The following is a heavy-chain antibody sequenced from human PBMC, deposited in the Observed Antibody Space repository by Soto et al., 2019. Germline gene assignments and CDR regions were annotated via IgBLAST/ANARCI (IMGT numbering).Heavy chain of an antibody. CDR3: ARTRSSSSARFDP. D-gene: IGHD6-13*01. V-gene: IGHV4-34*01. CDR1: GGSFSGYY. J-gene: IGHJ5*02. CDR2: INHSGSA. Sequence: XETLSLTCAVYGGSFSGYYWSWIRQPPGKGLEWIGEINHSGSANYNPSLKSRVTISVDTSKNQFSLKLSSVTAADTAVYYCARTRSSSSARFDPWGQGTLVTVSS.